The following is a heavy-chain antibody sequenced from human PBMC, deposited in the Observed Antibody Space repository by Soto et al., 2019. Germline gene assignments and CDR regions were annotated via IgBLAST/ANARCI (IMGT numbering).Heavy chain of an antibody. V-gene: IGHV3-9*01. D-gene: IGHD2-15*01. CDR2: ISWDSSTI. CDR1: GFTFDNCG. J-gene: IGHJ4*02. Sequence: EVQLVESGGGLVQPGRSLRLSCAASGFTFDNCGMHWVRQAPGKGLEWVAGISWDSSTIGYADAVKGRFIISRDDDKNSLYLQMDSLRGEDTALYYCVQGRYPTMATPLDHWGQGTQVIVSS. CDR3: VQGRYPTMATPLDH.